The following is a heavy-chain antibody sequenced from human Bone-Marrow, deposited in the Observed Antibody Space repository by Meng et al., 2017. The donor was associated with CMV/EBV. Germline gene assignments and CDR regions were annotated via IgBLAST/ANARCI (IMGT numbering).Heavy chain of an antibody. D-gene: IGHD3-3*01. J-gene: IGHJ4*02. CDR1: GFSLSTSGVA. CDR2: IDWDDDK. CDR3: ARSYEFWSPFSLDY. Sequence: SGPTLVKPTQTLTLACSFSGFSLSTSGVAVAWIRPPPGKALEWLARIDWDDDKFYSSSLKTRLTISKDTSKRQVVLTMTNMDPVDTATYYCARSYEFWSPFSLDYWGQGTLVTVSS. V-gene: IGHV2-70*04.